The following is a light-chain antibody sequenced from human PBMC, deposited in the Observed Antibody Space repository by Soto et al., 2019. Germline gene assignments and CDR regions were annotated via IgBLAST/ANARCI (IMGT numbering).Light chain of an antibody. CDR1: SSDVGGYNY. Sequence: QSALTKPASLSGSPGQSITISCTGTSSDVGGYNYVSWYQQHPGKAPKLMIYEVSNRPSGVSNRFSGSKSGNTASLTISGPQAEDEADYYCSSYTSSRYVFGTGTKAPS. CDR2: EVS. CDR3: SSYTSSRYV. J-gene: IGLJ1*01. V-gene: IGLV2-14*01.